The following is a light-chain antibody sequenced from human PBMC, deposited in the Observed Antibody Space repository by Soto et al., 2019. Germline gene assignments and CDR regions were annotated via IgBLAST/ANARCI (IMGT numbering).Light chain of an antibody. J-gene: IGLJ2*01. Sequence: QSVLTQPPSVSGAPGQRVTISCTGSSSNIGAHYDVHWYQQLPGTAPKLLIYGNSNRPSGVPDRFSGSKSGTSASLAITGLQAEDEAYYYGQQYDSSLSVLFGGGTKLTVL. CDR1: SSNIGAHYD. CDR3: QQYDSSLSVL. CDR2: GNS. V-gene: IGLV1-40*01.